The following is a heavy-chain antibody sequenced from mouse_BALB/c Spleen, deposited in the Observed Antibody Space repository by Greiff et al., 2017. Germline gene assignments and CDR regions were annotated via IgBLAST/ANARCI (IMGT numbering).Heavy chain of an antibody. Sequence: QVQLQQSLPELVKPGASVKISCKASGYAFSSSWMNWVKQRPGQGLEWIGRIYPGDGDTNYNGKFKGKATLTADKSSSTAYMQLSSLTSVDSAVYFCARYGKDAMDYWGQGTSVTVSS. CDR3: ARYGKDAMDY. J-gene: IGHJ4*01. CDR2: IYPGDGDT. D-gene: IGHD2-1*01. CDR1: GYAFSSSW. V-gene: IGHV1-82*01.